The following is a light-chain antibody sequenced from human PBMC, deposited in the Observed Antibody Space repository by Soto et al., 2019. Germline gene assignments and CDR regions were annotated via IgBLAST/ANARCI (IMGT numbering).Light chain of an antibody. Sequence: QSALTQPASVSGSPGQSITISCTGTSSDVGAYNSVSWYQQHPGKAPKVMIYEVSNRPSGVSNRFSGSKSGNTASLTISGLQAEDEADYYCSSYTGTLSVIFGGGTKPTVL. V-gene: IGLV2-14*01. CDR3: SSYTGTLSVI. CDR2: EVS. J-gene: IGLJ2*01. CDR1: SSDVGAYNS.